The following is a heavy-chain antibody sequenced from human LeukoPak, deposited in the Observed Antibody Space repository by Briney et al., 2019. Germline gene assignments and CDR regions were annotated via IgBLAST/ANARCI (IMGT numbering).Heavy chain of an antibody. V-gene: IGHV1-69*04. J-gene: IGHJ4*02. D-gene: IGHD3-10*01. CDR2: IIPILGIA. CDR3: AYDLYYYGSGSYYNPNFDY. Sequence: SVKDSCKASGGTFSSYAISWVRQAPGQRLEWMGRIIPILGIANYAQKFQGRVTITADKSTSTAYMELSSLRSEDTAVYYCAYDLYYYGSGSYYNPNFDYWGQGTLVTVSS. CDR1: GGTFSSYA.